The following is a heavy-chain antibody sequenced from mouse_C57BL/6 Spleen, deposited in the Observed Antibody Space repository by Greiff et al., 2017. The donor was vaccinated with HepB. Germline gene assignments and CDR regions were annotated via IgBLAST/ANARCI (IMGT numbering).Heavy chain of an antibody. D-gene: IGHD1-1*01. CDR2: ISYDGSN. CDR3: ARAPNYYGSGGNWYFDV. J-gene: IGHJ1*03. Sequence: EVKLLESGPGLVKPSQSLSLTCSVTGYSITSGYYWNWIRQFPGNKLEWMGYISYDGSNNYNPSLKNRISITRDTSKNQFFLKLNSVTTEDTATYYCARAPNYYGSGGNWYFDVWGTGTTVTVSS. V-gene: IGHV3-6*01. CDR1: GYSITSGYY.